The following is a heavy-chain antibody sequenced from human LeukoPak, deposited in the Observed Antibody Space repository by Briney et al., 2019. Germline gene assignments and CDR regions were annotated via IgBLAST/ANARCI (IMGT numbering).Heavy chain of an antibody. V-gene: IGHV3-7*01. Sequence: GGSLRLSCAASGFTFISYWMSWVRQAPGKGLEWVANIKQDGSEKYYVDSVKGRFSISRDNAKNSLYLQMNSLRAEDTAVYYCARKNSSSAGHFDYWGQGTLVTVSS. CDR3: ARKNSSSAGHFDY. D-gene: IGHD6-6*01. CDR1: GFTFISYW. J-gene: IGHJ4*02. CDR2: IKQDGSEK.